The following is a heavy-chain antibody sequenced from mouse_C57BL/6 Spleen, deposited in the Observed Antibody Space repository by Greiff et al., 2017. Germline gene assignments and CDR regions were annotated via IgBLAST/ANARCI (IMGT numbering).Heavy chain of an antibody. CDR3: ARGNYYDYPFDY. V-gene: IGHV1-54*01. J-gene: IGHJ2*01. Sequence: QVQLQQSGAELVRPGTSVKVSCKASGYAFTNYLIEWVKQRPGQGLEWIGVINPGSGGTNYNEKFKGKATLTADKSSSTAYMQLSSLTSEDSAVYFCARGNYYDYPFDYWGQGTTRTVSS. CDR2: INPGSGGT. D-gene: IGHD2-4*01. CDR1: GYAFTNYL.